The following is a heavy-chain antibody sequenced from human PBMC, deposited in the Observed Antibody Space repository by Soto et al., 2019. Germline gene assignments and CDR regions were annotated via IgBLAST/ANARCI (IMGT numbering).Heavy chain of an antibody. V-gene: IGHV3-15*01. CDR2: IKSKTDGGTT. CDR3: TTEAPDLEWLLSLVYDY. CDR1: GFTFSNAW. Sequence: GGSLRLSCAASGFTFSNAWMSWVRQAPGKGLEWVGRIKSKTDGGTTDYAAPVKGRFTISRDDSKNTLYLQMNSLKTEDTAVYYCTTEAPDLEWLLSLVYDYWGQGTLVTVSS. J-gene: IGHJ4*02. D-gene: IGHD3-3*01.